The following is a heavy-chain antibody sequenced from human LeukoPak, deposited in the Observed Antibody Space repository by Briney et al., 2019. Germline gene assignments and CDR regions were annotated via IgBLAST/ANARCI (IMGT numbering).Heavy chain of an antibody. CDR2: IYYTGST. CDR3: ARHDPVGHFLRGMDV. Sequence: SETLSLTCAVSGGSISGYFWSWIRQPPGKGLEWIGYIYYTGSTIHNPSLRSRVTMSVDVSKNQFSLDLTSVTAADTAVYYCARHDPVGHFLRGMDVWGQGTTVTVSS. D-gene: IGHD2/OR15-2a*01. J-gene: IGHJ6*02. V-gene: IGHV4-59*08. CDR1: GGSISGYF.